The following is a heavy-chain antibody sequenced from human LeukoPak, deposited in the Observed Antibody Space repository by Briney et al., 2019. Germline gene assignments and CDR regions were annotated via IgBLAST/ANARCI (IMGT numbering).Heavy chain of an antibody. Sequence: ASVKDSCKASGYTFTNYDINWVRQATGQGLEWMGWMNPNSGNTDYAQKFQGRVTMNRNTSISTAYMELSSLVSEDTAVYYCARGTGSWLRLTRWFDPWGQGTLVTVSS. CDR1: GYTFTNYD. V-gene: IGHV1-8*01. J-gene: IGHJ5*02. CDR3: ARGTGSWLRLTRWFDP. CDR2: MNPNSGNT. D-gene: IGHD5-12*01.